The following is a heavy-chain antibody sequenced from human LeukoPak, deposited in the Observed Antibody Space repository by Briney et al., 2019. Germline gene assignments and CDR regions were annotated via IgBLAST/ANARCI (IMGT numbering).Heavy chain of an antibody. J-gene: IGHJ6*03. Sequence: ASVKVSCKSSGYTFTSYGISWVPQAPGQGLEWMGWISSYNGNTNYAQKLQGRVTMTTDTSTRTAYMELGSLRSDDTAVYYCARDHPHYYMDVWGKGTTVNVSS. V-gene: IGHV1-18*01. CDR1: GYTFTSYG. CDR3: ARDHPHYYMDV. CDR2: ISSYNGNT.